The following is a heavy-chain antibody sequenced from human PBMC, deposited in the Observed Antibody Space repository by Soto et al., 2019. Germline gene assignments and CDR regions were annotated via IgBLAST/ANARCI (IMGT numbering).Heavy chain of an antibody. Sequence: EVQLVESGGGLVKPGGSLRLSCAASGFTFSSYSMNWVRQAPGKGLEWVSSISSSSSYIYYTDSVKGRFTISRDNAKNSLYLQMNSLRAEDTAVYYCARLGYCSGGSCYPAWYGMDVWGQGTTVTVSS. D-gene: IGHD2-15*01. V-gene: IGHV3-21*01. CDR3: ARLGYCSGGSCYPAWYGMDV. J-gene: IGHJ6*02. CDR2: ISSSSSYI. CDR1: GFTFSSYS.